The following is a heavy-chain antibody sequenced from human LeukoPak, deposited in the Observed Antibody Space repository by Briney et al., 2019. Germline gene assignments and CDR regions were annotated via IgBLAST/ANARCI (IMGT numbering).Heavy chain of an antibody. CDR3: ARVKGSSSPVYYYYYMDV. J-gene: IGHJ6*03. CDR1: GGSFSGYY. D-gene: IGHD6-6*01. V-gene: IGHV4-34*01. Sequence: SETLSLTCAVYGGSFSGYYWSWIRQPPGKGLEWIGEINHSGSTNYNPSLKSRVTISVDTSKNQFSLKLSSVTAADTAVYYCARVKGSSSPVYYYYYMDVWGKGTTVTVS. CDR2: INHSGST.